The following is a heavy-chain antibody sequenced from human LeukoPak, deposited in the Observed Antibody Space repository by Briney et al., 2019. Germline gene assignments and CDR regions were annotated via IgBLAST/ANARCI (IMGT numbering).Heavy chain of an antibody. V-gene: IGHV4-61*02. D-gene: IGHD6-19*01. CDR3: ARDESKYSSGWYWFDP. Sequence: SETLSLTCTVSGGSISSSSYSWGWIRQPAGKGLEWIGRIYTSGSTNYNPSLKSRVTISVDKSKNQFSLKLSSVTAADTAVYYCARDESKYSSGWYWFDPWGQGTLVTVSS. CDR2: IYTSGST. CDR1: GGSISSSSYS. J-gene: IGHJ5*02.